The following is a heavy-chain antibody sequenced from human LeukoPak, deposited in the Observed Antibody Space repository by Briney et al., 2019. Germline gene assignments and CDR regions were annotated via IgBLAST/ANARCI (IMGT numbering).Heavy chain of an antibody. D-gene: IGHD5-24*01. CDR1: GGSISSSSYY. CDR3: ARLGPVEMATIALDY. V-gene: IGHV4-39*01. Sequence: SETLSLTCTVSGGSISSSSYYWGWIRQPPGKGLEWIGSIYYSGSTYYNPSLKSRVTISEDTSKNQFSLKLSSVTAADTAVYYCARLGPVEMATIALDYWGQGTLVTVSS. J-gene: IGHJ4*02. CDR2: IYYSGST.